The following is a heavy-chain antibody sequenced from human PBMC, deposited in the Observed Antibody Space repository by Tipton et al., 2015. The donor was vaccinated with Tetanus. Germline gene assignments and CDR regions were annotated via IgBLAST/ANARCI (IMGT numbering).Heavy chain of an antibody. Sequence: SLRLSCAASGFTLRTYSMNWVRQAPGKGLEWVSYISTTSNTIYYADSVRGRFTISRDNAKNLLYLQMSSLRREDTAVYYCVRGQQFPQTPYYVDYWGQGTLVTVSS. V-gene: IGHV3-48*01. CDR1: GFTLRTYS. CDR2: ISTTSNTI. D-gene: IGHD6-13*01. J-gene: IGHJ4*02. CDR3: VRGQQFPQTPYYVDY.